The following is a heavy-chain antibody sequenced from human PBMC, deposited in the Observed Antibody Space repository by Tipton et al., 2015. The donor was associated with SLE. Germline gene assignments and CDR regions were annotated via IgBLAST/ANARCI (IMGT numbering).Heavy chain of an antibody. Sequence: TLSLTCTVSGGSISSLSYYWGWIRQPPGKGLEWIGSFYYSGNTYYNPSLKSRVTISVDTSKNQFSLKLSSVTAADTAVYYCARGGMWELLYYFDYWGQGTLVTVSS. J-gene: IGHJ4*02. CDR1: GGSISSLSYY. V-gene: IGHV4-39*01. CDR3: ARGGMWELLYYFDY. CDR2: FYYSGNT. D-gene: IGHD1-26*01.